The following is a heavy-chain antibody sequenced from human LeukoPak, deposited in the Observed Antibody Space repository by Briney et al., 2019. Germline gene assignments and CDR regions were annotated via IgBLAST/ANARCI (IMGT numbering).Heavy chain of an antibody. CDR2: ISGSGDNT. Sequence: QPGGSLRLSCAVSGFTFSSYAMSWVRQAPGKGLEWVSTISGSGDNTYSADSVRGRFTISRDNSKNALYLQMYSLRVEDTASYYCVRDRPSYYYFDYWGQGTLVTVSS. V-gene: IGHV3-23*01. CDR1: GFTFSSYA. CDR3: VRDRPSYYYFDY. D-gene: IGHD2-8*01. J-gene: IGHJ4*02.